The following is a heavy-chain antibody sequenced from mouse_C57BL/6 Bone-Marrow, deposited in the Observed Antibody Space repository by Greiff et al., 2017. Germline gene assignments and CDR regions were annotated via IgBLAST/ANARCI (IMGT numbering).Heavy chain of an antibody. V-gene: IGHV5-6*01. CDR2: ISSGGSYT. CDR1: GFTFSSYG. D-gene: IGHD1-1*01. J-gene: IGHJ3*01. Sequence: EVKVVESGGDLVKPGGSLKLSRAASGFTFSSYGMSWVRQTPDKRLVWVATISSGGSYTYYPDSVKGRFTISRDNAKNTLYLQMSSLKSEDTAMYYCARLRLLRFAYWGQGTLVTVSA. CDR3: ARLRLLRFAY.